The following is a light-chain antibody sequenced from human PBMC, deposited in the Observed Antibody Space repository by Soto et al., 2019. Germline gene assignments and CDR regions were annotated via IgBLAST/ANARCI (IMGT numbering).Light chain of an antibody. CDR3: CSYAGSYTYV. CDR1: SSDVGGYNY. J-gene: IGLJ1*01. V-gene: IGLV2-11*01. Sequence: SALTQPRSVSGSPGQSVTISCTGTSSDVGGYNYVSWYQQHPGKAPKLMIYDVSKRPSGVPDRFSGSKSGNTASLTISGLQAEDEADYYCCSYAGSYTYVFGTGTKV. CDR2: DVS.